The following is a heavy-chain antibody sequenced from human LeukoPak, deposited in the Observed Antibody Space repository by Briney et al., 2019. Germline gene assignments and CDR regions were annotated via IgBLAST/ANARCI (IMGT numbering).Heavy chain of an antibody. D-gene: IGHD3-3*01. CDR2: INPNSGGT. CDR3: ARDPLLYDFWSGPYYFDY. V-gene: IGHV1-2*02. Sequence: GASVKVSFKASGYTSTGYYMHWVRQAPGQGLEWMGWINPNSGGTNYAQKFQGRVTMTRDTSISTAYMELSRLRSDDTAVYYCARDPLLYDFWSGPYYFDYWGQGTLVTVSS. J-gene: IGHJ4*02. CDR1: GYTSTGYY.